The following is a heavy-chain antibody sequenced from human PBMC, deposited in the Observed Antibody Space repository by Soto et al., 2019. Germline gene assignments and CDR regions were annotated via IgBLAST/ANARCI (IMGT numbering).Heavy chain of an antibody. CDR1: GYSFAGYW. D-gene: IGHD3-22*01. CDR3: ARQIYDSDTGPNFQYYFDS. V-gene: IGHV5-10-1*01. CDR2: IDPSDSQT. Sequence: GESRKISCNGSGYSFAGYWITWVRQKPGKGLEWMGRIDPSDSQTYYSPSFRGHVTISATKSITTVFLQWSSLRASDTAMYYCARQIYDSDTGPNFQYYFDSWGQGTPVTVSS. J-gene: IGHJ4*02.